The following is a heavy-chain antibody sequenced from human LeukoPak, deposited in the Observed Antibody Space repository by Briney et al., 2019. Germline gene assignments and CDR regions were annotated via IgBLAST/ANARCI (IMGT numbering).Heavy chain of an antibody. CDR2: ISGSGGST. Sequence: GGSLRLSCAASGFTFSSYAMSWVRQAPGKGLEWVSAISGSGGSTYYADSVKGRFTISRDNSKNTPYLQMNSLRAEDTAVYYCARCKGGWSDHFYGMDVWGQGTTVTVSS. J-gene: IGHJ6*02. D-gene: IGHD6-19*01. V-gene: IGHV3-23*01. CDR3: ARCKGGWSDHFYGMDV. CDR1: GFTFSSYA.